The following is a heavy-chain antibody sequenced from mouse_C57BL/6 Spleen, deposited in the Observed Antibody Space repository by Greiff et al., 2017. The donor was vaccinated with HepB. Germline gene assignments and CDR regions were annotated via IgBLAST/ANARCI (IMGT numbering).Heavy chain of an antibody. Sequence: VKLMESGPELVKPGASVKISCKASGYAFSSSWMNWVKQRPGKGLEWIGRIYPGDGDTNYNGKFKGKATLTADKSSSTAYMQLSSLTSEDSAVYLCERGDYDYDERFAYWGQGTLVTVSA. CDR1: GYAFSSSW. D-gene: IGHD2-4*01. CDR2: IYPGDGDT. J-gene: IGHJ3*01. V-gene: IGHV1-82*01. CDR3: ERGDYDYDERFAY.